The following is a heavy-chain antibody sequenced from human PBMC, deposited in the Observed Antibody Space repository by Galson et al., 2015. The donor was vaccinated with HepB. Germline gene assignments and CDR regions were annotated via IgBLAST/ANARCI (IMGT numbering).Heavy chain of an antibody. V-gene: IGHV3-7*03. D-gene: IGHD3-10*01. CDR2: IKQDGTEI. J-gene: IGHJ4*02. CDR1: GFSFTTFW. CDR3: GKDRGDGGHSHYVEN. Sequence: SLRLSCAASGFSFTTFWMTWVRQAPGRGLEWVANIKQDGTEIHYVDSVRGRFTISRDNAKNSLYLQMDSLGAEDTAIYYCGKDRGDGGHSHYVENWGQGTLVTVSS.